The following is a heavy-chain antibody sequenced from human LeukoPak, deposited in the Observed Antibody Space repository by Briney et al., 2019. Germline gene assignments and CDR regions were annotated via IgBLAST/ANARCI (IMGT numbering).Heavy chain of an antibody. CDR2: INAGNGNT. Sequence: GASVKVSCKASGYTFTSYAMHWVRQAPGQRLEWMGWINAGNGNTKYSQKFQGRVTITRDTSASTAYMELSSLRSEDTAVYYCARDGYYDSSGYYYDGEGFDYWGQGTLVTVSS. D-gene: IGHD3-22*01. CDR3: ARDGYYDSSGYYYDGEGFDY. V-gene: IGHV1-3*01. CDR1: GYTFTSYA. J-gene: IGHJ4*02.